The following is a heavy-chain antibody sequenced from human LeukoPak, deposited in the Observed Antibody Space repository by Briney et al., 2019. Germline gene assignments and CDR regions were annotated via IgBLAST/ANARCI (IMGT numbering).Heavy chain of an antibody. Sequence: GGSLRLSCAASGFTFSSYGMHWVRQAPGKGLEWVSYISSSSSTIYYADSVKGRFTISRDNAKNSLYLQMNSLRAEDTAVYYCARGVGTSTSCLKFDPWGQGTLVTVSS. V-gene: IGHV3-48*04. J-gene: IGHJ5*02. CDR1: GFTFSSYG. D-gene: IGHD2-2*01. CDR3: ARGVGTSTSCLKFDP. CDR2: ISSSSSTI.